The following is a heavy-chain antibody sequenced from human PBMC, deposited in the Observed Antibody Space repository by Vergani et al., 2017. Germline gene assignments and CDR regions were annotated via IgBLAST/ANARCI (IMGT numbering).Heavy chain of an antibody. Sequence: EVQLVESGGGLVQPGRSLRLSCAASGFTFDDYAMHWVRQAPGKGLEWVSAIGTAGDTYYPGSVKGRFTISRENAKNSLYLQMNSLRAGDTAVYYCARVGSSGGIDYWGQGTLVTVSS. CDR2: IGTAGDT. J-gene: IGHJ4*02. V-gene: IGHV3-13*01. CDR1: GFTFDDYA. D-gene: IGHD2-15*01. CDR3: ARVGSSGGIDY.